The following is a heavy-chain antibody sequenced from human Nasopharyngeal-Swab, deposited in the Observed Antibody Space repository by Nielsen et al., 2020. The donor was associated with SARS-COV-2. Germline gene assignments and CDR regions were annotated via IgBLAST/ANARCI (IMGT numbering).Heavy chain of an antibody. J-gene: IGHJ4*02. CDR2: IKSKTDGGTT. CDR3: TTDGVVITFGGVIVPDY. Sequence: GSLKISCAASGFTFSNAWMSWVRQAPGKGLEWVGRIKSKTDGGTTDYAAPVKGRFTISRDDSKNTLYLQMNSLKTEDTAVYYCTTDGVVITFGGVIVPDYWGQGTLVTVSS. V-gene: IGHV3-15*01. D-gene: IGHD3-16*02. CDR1: GFTFSNAW.